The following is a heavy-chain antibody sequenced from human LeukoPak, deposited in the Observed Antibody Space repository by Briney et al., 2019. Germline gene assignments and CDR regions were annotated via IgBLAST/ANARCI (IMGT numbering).Heavy chain of an antibody. CDR1: GFTFSSYA. V-gene: IGHV3-23*01. CDR2: ISDTSRT. D-gene: IGHD3-16*01. J-gene: IGHJ3*01. Sequence: GGSLRLSCAASGFTFSSYAMSWVRQAPGKGLEWVSTISDTSRTYYADSVKGRFTISRDNSRNTLYLQMNSQRAEDTAVYYCAKGLGGHGVFPAFDFWGQGERVNGSS. CDR3: AKGLGGHGVFPAFDF.